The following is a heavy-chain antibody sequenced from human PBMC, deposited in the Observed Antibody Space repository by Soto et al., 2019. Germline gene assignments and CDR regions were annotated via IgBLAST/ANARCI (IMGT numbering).Heavy chain of an antibody. V-gene: IGHV1-46*03. CDR1: GYTFINYY. Sequence: QVQLVQSGAEVKKPGASVKVSCKASGYTFINYYIHWVRQAPGQGLEWMGVINPNGGSTVYAQKFQGRLPLSRNGSTGTVYVERCSLGSDDTAVYFCVRDTAAGQSDYSYHSYLHTWGKGTTVTVCS. D-gene: IGHD6-13*01. CDR2: INPNGGST. CDR3: VRDTAAGQSDYSYHSYLHT. J-gene: IGHJ6*04.